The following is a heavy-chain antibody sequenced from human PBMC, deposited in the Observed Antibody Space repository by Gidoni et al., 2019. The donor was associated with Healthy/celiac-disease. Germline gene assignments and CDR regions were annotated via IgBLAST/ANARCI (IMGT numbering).Heavy chain of an antibody. CDR3: ARDDGYSSGWYNLFDY. CDR1: GFTFSSYW. D-gene: IGHD6-19*01. V-gene: IGHV3-7*01. CDR2: IKQDGSEK. Sequence: EVQLVESGGGLVQPGGSLRLSCAASGFTFSSYWMSWVRQAPGKGLEWVANIKQDGSEKYYVDSVKGRFTISRDNAKNSLYLQMNSLRAEDTAVYYCARDDGYSSGWYNLFDYWGQGTLVTVSS. J-gene: IGHJ4*02.